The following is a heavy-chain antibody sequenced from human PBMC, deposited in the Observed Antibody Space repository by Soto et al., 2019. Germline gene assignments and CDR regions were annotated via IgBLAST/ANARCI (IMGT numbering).Heavy chain of an antibody. J-gene: IGHJ6*02. CDR2: IYHSGST. Sequence: QVQLQESGPGLVKPSGTLSLTCAVSGGSISSSNWWSWVRQPPGKGLEWIGEIYHSGSTNYNPSLKSRVNISVDKSKNQFSLKLSSVTAADTAVYYCARDSRDIVVVVAATTYYYYGMDVWGQGTTVTVSS. CDR1: GGSISSSNW. V-gene: IGHV4-4*02. CDR3: ARDSRDIVVVVAATTYYYYGMDV. D-gene: IGHD2-15*01.